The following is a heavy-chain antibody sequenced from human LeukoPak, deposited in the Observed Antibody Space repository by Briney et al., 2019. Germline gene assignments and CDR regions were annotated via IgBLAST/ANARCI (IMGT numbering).Heavy chain of an antibody. CDR2: ISYDGSNK. V-gene: IGHV3-30-3*01. Sequence: PGRSLRLSCVASVFTFSSYAMHWVRQAPGRGLEWVAVISYDGSNKYYADSVKGRFTLSRDNSKKTLYLQMNSLRAEDTAVYYCARDKARTSVVVPAAIYPWGQGTLVTVSS. CDR3: ARDKARTSVVVPAAIYP. CDR1: VFTFSSYA. D-gene: IGHD2-2*02. J-gene: IGHJ5*02.